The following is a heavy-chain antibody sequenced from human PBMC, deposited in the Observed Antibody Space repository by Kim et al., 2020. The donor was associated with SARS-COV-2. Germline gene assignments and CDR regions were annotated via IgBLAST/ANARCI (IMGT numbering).Heavy chain of an antibody. Sequence: GGSLRLSCAASGFTFSDYYMSWIRQAPGKGLEWVAYISSSGSTIYYADSVKGRFTISRDNAKNSLYLQMNSLRAEDTAVYYCAIETVWGYDFWSGDHYMDVWGQGTTVTVSS. CDR1: GFTFSDYY. J-gene: IGHJ6*03. V-gene: IGHV3-11*01. CDR2: ISSSGSTI. CDR3: AIETVWGYDFWSGDHYMDV. D-gene: IGHD3-3*01.